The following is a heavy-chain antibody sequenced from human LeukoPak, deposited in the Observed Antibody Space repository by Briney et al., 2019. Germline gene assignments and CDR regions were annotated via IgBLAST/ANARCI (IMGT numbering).Heavy chain of an antibody. CDR2: TIPIFGIA. J-gene: IGHJ6*02. V-gene: IGHV1-69*10. Sequence: ASVKVSFKASGGTFSSYAISWVRQAPGQGLEWMGRTIPIFGIANYAQKFQGRVTITADKSTSTAYMELSSLRSEDTAVYYCARDLRDYRGQYGMDVWGQGTTVTVSS. CDR3: ARDLRDYRGQYGMDV. CDR1: GGTFSSYA. D-gene: IGHD4-11*01.